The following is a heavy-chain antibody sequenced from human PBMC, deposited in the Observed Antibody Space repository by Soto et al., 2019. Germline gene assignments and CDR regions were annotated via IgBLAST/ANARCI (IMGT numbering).Heavy chain of an antibody. CDR2: IIPIFGTS. V-gene: IGHV1-69*13. Sequence: SVKVSCKASGGTFSTDSINWLRQAPGQGLEWMGGIIPIFGTSDYAPRFQGRVTITADQSTRTAYMELSSLIFQDTAVYYCARDVVGSDYFDSWGQGTLVTVSS. D-gene: IGHD1-26*01. CDR1: GGTFSTDS. CDR3: ARDVVGSDYFDS. J-gene: IGHJ4*02.